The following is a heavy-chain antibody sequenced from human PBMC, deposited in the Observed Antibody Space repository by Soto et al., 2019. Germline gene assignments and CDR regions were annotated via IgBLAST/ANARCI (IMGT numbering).Heavy chain of an antibody. CDR3: AKDVTIPMADYYYYYGMDV. V-gene: IGHV3-30*18. D-gene: IGHD3-10*01. Sequence: GGSLRLSCASSGFTFSSYGMHWVRQAPGKGLEWVAVISYDGSNKYYADSVKGRFTISRDNSKNTLYLQMNSLRAEDTAVYYCAKDVTIPMADYYYYYGMDVWGQGTTVTVSS. CDR2: ISYDGSNK. J-gene: IGHJ6*02. CDR1: GFTFSSYG.